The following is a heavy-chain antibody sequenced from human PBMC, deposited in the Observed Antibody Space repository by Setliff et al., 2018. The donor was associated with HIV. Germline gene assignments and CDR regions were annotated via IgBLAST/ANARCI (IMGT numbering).Heavy chain of an antibody. CDR3: MTDLRDTISGVEFDP. V-gene: IGHV3-15*01. J-gene: IGHJ5*02. Sequence: GGSLRLSCAASGFTFSNAWMSWVRQAPGKGLEWVGRIKGKADGGTIDYAAPVKGRFTISRDDSKNTLYVQMNGLKTEDTAVYYCMTDLRDTISGVEFDPWGQGTRVTGSS. CDR2: IKGKADGGTI. D-gene: IGHD3-3*01. CDR1: GFTFSNAW.